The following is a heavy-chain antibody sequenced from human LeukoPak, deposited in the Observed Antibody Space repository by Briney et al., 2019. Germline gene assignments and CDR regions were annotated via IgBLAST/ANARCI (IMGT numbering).Heavy chain of an antibody. D-gene: IGHD1-20*01. CDR1: GYTFTSYS. J-gene: IGHJ5*02. CDR2: ISAYNGNT. CDR3: ARHIIGKANWFDP. V-gene: IGHV1-18*01. Sequence: ASVKVSCKASGYTFTSYSISWVRQAPGQGLEWMGWISAYNGNTNYAQKFQGTVTMTTDTSTSTAYMELRSLRSDDTAVYYCARHIIGKANWFDPWGQGTLVTVSS.